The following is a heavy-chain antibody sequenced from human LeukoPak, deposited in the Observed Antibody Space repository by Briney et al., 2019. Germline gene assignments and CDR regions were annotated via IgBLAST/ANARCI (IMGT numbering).Heavy chain of an antibody. Sequence: GGSLRLSCEASGYTFSSWWMIWVRQAPGKGLEWVANIKQDGSEKYYVGSVKGRFTISRDNAKNSLYVQMNSLRAEDTAVYYCARDSSFRCSSSGSFAFDFWGQGTMVTVSS. V-gene: IGHV3-7*01. CDR2: IKQDGSEK. J-gene: IGHJ3*01. CDR1: GYTFSSWW. D-gene: IGHD1-26*01. CDR3: ARDSSFRCSSSGSFAFDF.